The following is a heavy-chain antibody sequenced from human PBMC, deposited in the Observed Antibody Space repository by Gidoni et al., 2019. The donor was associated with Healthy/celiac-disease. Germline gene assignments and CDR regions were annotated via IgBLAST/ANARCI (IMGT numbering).Heavy chain of an antibody. V-gene: IGHV3-48*03. Sequence: EVQLVESGGGLVQPGGSLRLSCAASGFTFSSYEMNWVRQAPGKGLDWVSYISSSGSTIYYADSVKGRFTISRDNAKNSLYLQMNSLRAEDTAVYYCARGAYGDYYYGMDVWGQGTTVTVSS. CDR1: GFTFSSYE. CDR3: ARGAYGDYYYGMDV. J-gene: IGHJ6*02. CDR2: ISSSGSTI. D-gene: IGHD4-17*01.